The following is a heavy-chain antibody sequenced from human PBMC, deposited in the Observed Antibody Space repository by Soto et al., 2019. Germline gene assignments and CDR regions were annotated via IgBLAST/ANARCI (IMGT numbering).Heavy chain of an antibody. CDR3: AATQWIQLWSPFDY. Sequence: GGSLRLSCAASGFTFSSYGMHWVRQSPGKGLEWVAVISYDGSNKYYADSVKGRFTISRDNSKNTLYLQMNSLRAEDTAVYYCAATQWIQLWSPFDYWGQGTLVTVSS. CDR2: ISYDGSNK. V-gene: IGHV3-30*03. J-gene: IGHJ4*02. CDR1: GFTFSSYG. D-gene: IGHD5-18*01.